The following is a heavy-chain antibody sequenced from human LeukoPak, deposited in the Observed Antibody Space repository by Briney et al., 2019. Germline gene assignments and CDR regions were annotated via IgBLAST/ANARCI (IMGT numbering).Heavy chain of an antibody. Sequence: GGSLRLSCAASGFTFGSYWMNWVRQAPGKGLEWVSYISSSGSAIYYADSVKGRFTISRDNAKNSLYLQMNGLRDEDTAVYYCARDHKAAAGRDFDYWGQGTLVTVSS. CDR1: GFTFGSYW. V-gene: IGHV3-48*02. CDR2: ISSSGSAI. D-gene: IGHD6-13*01. J-gene: IGHJ4*02. CDR3: ARDHKAAAGRDFDY.